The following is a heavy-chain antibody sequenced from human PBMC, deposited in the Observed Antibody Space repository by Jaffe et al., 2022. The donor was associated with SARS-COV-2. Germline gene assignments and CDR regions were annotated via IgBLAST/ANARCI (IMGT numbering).Heavy chain of an antibody. CDR2: ISYDGSNK. V-gene: IGHV3-30-3*01. J-gene: IGHJ3*02. CDR3: ARESSAMIAGSSHGENAFDI. D-gene: IGHD1-20*01. Sequence: QVQLVESGGGVVQPGRSLRLSCAASGFTFSSYAMHWVRQAPGKGLEWVAVISYDGSNKYYADSVKGRFTISRDNSKNTLYLQMNSLRAEDTAVYYCARESSAMIAGSSHGENAFDIWGQGTMVTVSS. CDR1: GFTFSSYA.